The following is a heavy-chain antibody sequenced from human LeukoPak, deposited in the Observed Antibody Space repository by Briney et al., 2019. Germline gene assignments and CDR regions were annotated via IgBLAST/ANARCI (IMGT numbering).Heavy chain of an antibody. D-gene: IGHD5-12*01. J-gene: IGHJ4*02. CDR1: GFTFGDYA. CDR3: AKAGGGYSGYDYYFDY. V-gene: IGHV3-9*01. Sequence: PGGSLRLSCTASGFTFGDYAMSWFRQAPGKGLEWVSGISWNSGSIGYADSVKGRFTISRDNAKNSLYLQMNSLRAEDTALYYCAKAGGGYSGYDYYFDYWGQGTLVTVSS. CDR2: ISWNSGSI.